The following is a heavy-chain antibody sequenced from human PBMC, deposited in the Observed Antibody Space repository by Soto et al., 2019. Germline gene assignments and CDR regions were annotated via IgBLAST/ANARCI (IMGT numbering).Heavy chain of an antibody. D-gene: IGHD3-22*01. CDR2: IIPVFGTP. CDR1: GGSFSNYG. V-gene: IGHV1-69*12. J-gene: IGHJ6*02. Sequence: QVQVVQSGAEVKKPGSSVKVSCKASGGSFSNYGISWVRQAPGQGLEWMGGIIPVFGTPHYAQKFQDRVTIDAEDSTSTVYMEVSSLTSEDTAVYYCARGDATKIVVTTYYGLDVWGQGTTVTVSS. CDR3: ARGDATKIVVTTYYGLDV.